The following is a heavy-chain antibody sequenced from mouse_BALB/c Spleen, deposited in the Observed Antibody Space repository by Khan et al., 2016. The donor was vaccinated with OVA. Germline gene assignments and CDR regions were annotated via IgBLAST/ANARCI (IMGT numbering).Heavy chain of an antibody. V-gene: IGHV9-3-1*01. D-gene: IGHD2-10*01. CDR2: INTYTGEP. CDR1: GYTFTDYG. J-gene: IGHJ4*01. CDR3: ARPPYFTYVLVY. Sequence: QIQLVQSGPELKKPGETVKISCKASGYTFTDYGMNWVKQAPGKGLKWMGWINTYTGEPTYTDDFKGRFAFSLETSASTASLQINNLKNEDTATYFCARPPYFTYVLVYWGQGTSVTGSS.